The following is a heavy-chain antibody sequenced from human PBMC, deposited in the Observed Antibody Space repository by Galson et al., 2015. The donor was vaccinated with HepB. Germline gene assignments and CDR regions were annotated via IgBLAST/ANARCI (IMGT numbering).Heavy chain of an antibody. CDR1: GGTFSSYA. CDR3: ARDEGYCSGGSCYPFDY. Sequence: SVKVSCKASGGTFSSYAISWVRQAPGQGLEWMGGIIPIFGTANYAQKFQGRVTITADKSTSTAYMELSSLRSEDTAVYYCARDEGYCSGGSCYPFDYWGQGTLVTVSS. V-gene: IGHV1-69*06. J-gene: IGHJ4*02. D-gene: IGHD2-15*01. CDR2: IIPIFGTA.